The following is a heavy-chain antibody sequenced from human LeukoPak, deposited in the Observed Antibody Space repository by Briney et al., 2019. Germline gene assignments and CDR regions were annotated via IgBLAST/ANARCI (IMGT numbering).Heavy chain of an antibody. Sequence: GGSLRLSCAASGFTFSSYTMNWVRQAPGKGLEWVSSISGSSRHKYYADSVKGRFTISRDNAKNSLYLQMNSLRAEDTAVYYCARAANFAAGYYIDYWGQGTLVTVSS. CDR2: ISGSSRHK. CDR3: ARAANFAAGYYIDY. V-gene: IGHV3-21*01. J-gene: IGHJ4*02. D-gene: IGHD6-13*01. CDR1: GFTFSSYT.